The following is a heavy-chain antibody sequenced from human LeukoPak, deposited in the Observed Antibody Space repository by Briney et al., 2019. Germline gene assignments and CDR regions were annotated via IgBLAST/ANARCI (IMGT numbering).Heavy chain of an antibody. V-gene: IGHV3-30*18. Sequence: GGSLRLSCAASGFTFSSYGMHWVRQAPGKGLEWVAVISYDGSNKYYADSVKGRFTISRDNSKNTLYLQMNSLRAEDTAVYYCAKAMSGSRSPLDYWGQGTLVTVSS. CDR2: ISYDGSNK. D-gene: IGHD1-26*01. J-gene: IGHJ4*02. CDR3: AKAMSGSRSPLDY. CDR1: GFTFSSYG.